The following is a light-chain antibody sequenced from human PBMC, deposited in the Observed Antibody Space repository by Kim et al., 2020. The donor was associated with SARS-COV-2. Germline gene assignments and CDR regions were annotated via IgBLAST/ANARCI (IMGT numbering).Light chain of an antibody. CDR3: QTYSSVPLT. CDR2: AAS. Sequence: DIQVTQSPSSLSASVGDRVTISCRASQGIANHLAWYQQRPEKVPKLLIYAASTLQSGVPSRFSGSGSGSDFTLTISALRPEDIATYYCQTYSSVPLTFGGGTKVDI. V-gene: IGKV1-27*01. J-gene: IGKJ4*01. CDR1: QGIANH.